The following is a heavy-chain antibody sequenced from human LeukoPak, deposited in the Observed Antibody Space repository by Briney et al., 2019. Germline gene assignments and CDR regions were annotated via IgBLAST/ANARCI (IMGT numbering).Heavy chain of an antibody. CDR1: GYSFTSYW. CDR3: ARAIAVAGTFAFDI. Sequence: KSGESLKISCKGSGYSFTSYWIGWVRQMPGKGLEWMGIIYPGDSDTRYGPSFQGQVTISADKSISTAYLQWSSLKASDTAMYYCARAIAVAGTFAFDIWGQGTMVTVSS. J-gene: IGHJ3*02. V-gene: IGHV5-51*01. D-gene: IGHD6-19*01. CDR2: IYPGDSDT.